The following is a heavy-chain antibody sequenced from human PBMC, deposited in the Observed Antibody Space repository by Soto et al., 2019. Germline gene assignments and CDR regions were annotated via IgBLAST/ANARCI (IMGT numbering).Heavy chain of an antibody. CDR2: TYYRSKWYN. CDR3: ARSSIPYSSSWYYFDY. Sequence: SQTLSLTCAISGDSVSSNSATWNWIRQSPSRGLEWLGRTYYRSKWYNDYAVSVKSRITINPDTSKNQFSLQLNSVTPEDTAVYYCARSSIPYSSSWYYFDYWGQGTLVTVSS. CDR1: GDSVSSNSAT. D-gene: IGHD6-13*01. J-gene: IGHJ4*02. V-gene: IGHV6-1*01.